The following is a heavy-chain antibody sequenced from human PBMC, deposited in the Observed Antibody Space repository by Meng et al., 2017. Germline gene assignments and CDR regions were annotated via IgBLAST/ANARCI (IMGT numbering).Heavy chain of an antibody. Sequence: QVQLVEVEAEMKKPGASVKLSCKASGYTFIDAYIHWVRQAPGQGLEWMRRIIPRSSDANSAQKFQGRVTLTWDTSINTAYMELSSLRSDDTAIYYCARDGGNYDFDYWGQGTLVTVSS. CDR3: ARDGGNYDFDY. CDR2: IIPRSSDA. J-gene: IGHJ4*02. V-gene: IGHV1-2*06. CDR1: GYTFIDAY. D-gene: IGHD1-7*01.